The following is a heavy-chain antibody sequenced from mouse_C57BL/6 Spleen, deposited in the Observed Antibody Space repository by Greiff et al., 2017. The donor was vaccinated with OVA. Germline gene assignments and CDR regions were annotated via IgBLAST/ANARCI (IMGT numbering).Heavy chain of an antibody. CDR2: ISYDGSN. CDR3: ARNYDYDWYFDV. V-gene: IGHV3-6*01. CDR1: GYSITSGYY. J-gene: IGHJ1*03. D-gene: IGHD2-4*01. Sequence: ESGPGLVKPSQSLSLTCSVTGYSITSGYYWNWIRQFPGNKMEWMGYISYDGSNNSNPSLKNRISITRDTSKNQFFLKLNSVTTEDTATYYCARNYDYDWYFDVWGTGTTVTVSS.